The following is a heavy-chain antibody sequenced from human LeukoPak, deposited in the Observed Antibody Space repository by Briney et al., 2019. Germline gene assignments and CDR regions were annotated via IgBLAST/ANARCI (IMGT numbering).Heavy chain of an antibody. D-gene: IGHD1-20*01. Sequence: ASVKVSFKASGYTFTGYYMHWVRQAPGQGLEWMGVINPSGGSTAYAQQFQGRVTMTRDTSTSTVYMELSSLRSEDTAVYYCARHSLIGTTPFDYWGQGTLVTVSS. CDR2: INPSGGST. V-gene: IGHV1-46*01. J-gene: IGHJ4*02. CDR3: ARHSLIGTTPFDY. CDR1: GYTFTGYY.